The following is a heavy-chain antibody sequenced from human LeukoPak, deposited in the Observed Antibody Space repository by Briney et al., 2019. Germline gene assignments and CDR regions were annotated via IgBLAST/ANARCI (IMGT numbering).Heavy chain of an antibody. CDR3: AREMLAAVAAQS. D-gene: IGHD6-19*01. CDR1: GFTFNTYS. V-gene: IGHV3-21*01. J-gene: IGHJ5*02. CDR2: ITSSSSYI. Sequence: GGSLRLSCVASGFTFNTYSMNWVRQAPGKGLEWVSSITSSSSYIYYADSVKGRFTISRDNAKNSLYLQMNSLRAEDTAVYYCAREMLAAVAAQSWGQGTLVTVSS.